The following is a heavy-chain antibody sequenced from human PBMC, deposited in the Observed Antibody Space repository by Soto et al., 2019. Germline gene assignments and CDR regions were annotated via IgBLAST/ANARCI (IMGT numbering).Heavy chain of an antibody. CDR2: INAANGDT. Sequence: DSGKVCCKASGYTFTSYGIHWVRQAPGQRLEWMGWINAANGDTKYSPKFQGRVTITRDTSASTAYMELSSLRSEDTAVYYCVRRHVSATGIDWFDPWGQVTLVTVSS. V-gene: IGHV1-3*01. CDR1: GYTFTSYG. J-gene: IGHJ5*02. D-gene: IGHD6-13*01. CDR3: VRRHVSATGIDWFDP.